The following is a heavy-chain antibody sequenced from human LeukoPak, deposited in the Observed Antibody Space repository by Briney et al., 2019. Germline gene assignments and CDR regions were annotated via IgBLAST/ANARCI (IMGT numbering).Heavy chain of an antibody. CDR2: IYTSGST. V-gene: IGHV4-4*07. J-gene: IGHJ3*02. D-gene: IGHD3-22*01. CDR1: GGSISSYY. Sequence: SETLSLTCTVSGGSISSYYWSWLRQPAGKGLEWIGRIYTSGSTNYNPSLKSRVTMSVDTSKNQFSLKLSSVTAADTAVYYCARVSVYYDSSGYTKVEDAFDIWGQGTMVTVSS. CDR3: ARVSVYYDSSGYTKVEDAFDI.